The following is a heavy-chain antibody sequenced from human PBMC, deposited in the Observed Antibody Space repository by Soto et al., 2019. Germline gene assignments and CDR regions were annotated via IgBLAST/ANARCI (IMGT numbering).Heavy chain of an antibody. CDR1: EVTCGGYG. Sequence: GGLLRDWRGAAEVTCGGYGGHWVRKAPGKGLEWVAVIWYDGSNKYYADSVKGRFTISRDNSKNTLYLQMNSLRAEDTAVYYCARSPQFGDWYYFDYWGQGTLVTVSS. V-gene: IGHV3-33*01. D-gene: IGHD2-21*02. J-gene: IGHJ4*02. CDR2: IWYDGSNK. CDR3: ARSPQFGDWYYFDY.